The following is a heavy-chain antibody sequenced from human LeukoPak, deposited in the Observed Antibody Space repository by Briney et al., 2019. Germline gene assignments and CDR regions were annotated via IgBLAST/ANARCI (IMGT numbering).Heavy chain of an antibody. D-gene: IGHD3-10*01. CDR1: GYTFTSYY. CDR3: ARDFYGSGSFDY. Sequence: ASVKVSCKASGYTFTSYYLHWVRQAPGQGLEGMGIINPSGGSTTYAQKIQGRVTMTRDTSTTTVYMELSSLRSEDTAVYYCARDFYGSGSFDYWGQGTLVTVSS. CDR2: INPSGGST. J-gene: IGHJ4*02. V-gene: IGHV1-46*01.